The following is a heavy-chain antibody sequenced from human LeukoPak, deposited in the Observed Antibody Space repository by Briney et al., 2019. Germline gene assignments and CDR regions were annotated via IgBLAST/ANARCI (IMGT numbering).Heavy chain of an antibody. Sequence: GGSLRLSCAAPGFTFSSYAMSWVRQAPGKGLEWVSAISGSGGSTYYADSVKGRFTISRDNSKNTLYLQMNSLRAEDTAVYYCAKQRNGYCSSTSCYANYLDYWGQGTLVTVSS. D-gene: IGHD2-2*03. J-gene: IGHJ4*02. CDR1: GFTFSSYA. V-gene: IGHV3-23*01. CDR2: ISGSGGST. CDR3: AKQRNGYCSSTSCYANYLDY.